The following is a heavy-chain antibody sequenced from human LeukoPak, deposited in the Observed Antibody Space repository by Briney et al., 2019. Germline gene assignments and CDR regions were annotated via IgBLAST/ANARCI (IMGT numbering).Heavy chain of an antibody. J-gene: IGHJ4*02. CDR3: ARVGGTTGTTGRAGPSFYFDY. V-gene: IGHV3-7*01. D-gene: IGHD1-1*01. CDR2: IKQDGSEK. Sequence: GGSLRLSCAASGFTFSSYWMSWVRQAPGKGLEWVANIKQDGSEKYYVDSVKGRFTISRDNAKNSLYLQMNSLRAEDTAVYYCARVGGTTGTTGRAGPSFYFDYWGQGTLVTVSS. CDR1: GFTFSSYW.